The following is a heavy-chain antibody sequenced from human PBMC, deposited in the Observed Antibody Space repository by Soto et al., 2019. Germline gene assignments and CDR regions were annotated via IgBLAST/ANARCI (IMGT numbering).Heavy chain of an antibody. D-gene: IGHD3-10*01. CDR3: ARASITMVRGVIPTTNWFDP. Sequence: ASVKVSCKASGYTFTGYYMHWVRQAPGQGLEWMGWINPNSGGTNYAQKFQGWVTMTRDTSISTAYMELSSLRSEDTAVYYCARASITMVRGVIPTTNWFDPWGQGTLVTVSS. V-gene: IGHV1-2*04. CDR2: INPNSGGT. CDR1: GYTFTGYY. J-gene: IGHJ5*02.